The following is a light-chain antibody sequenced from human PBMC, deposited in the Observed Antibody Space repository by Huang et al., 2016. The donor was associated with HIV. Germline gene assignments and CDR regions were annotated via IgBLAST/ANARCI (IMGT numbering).Light chain of an antibody. J-gene: IGKJ1*01. CDR2: GAS. V-gene: IGKV3-15*01. Sequence: EIVMTQSPATLSVSPGERATLSCRASQSVNTNLAWYQQKPGQAPGLRVYGASTRATGVPARFSGSGSGTEFTLTISSLQSEDFAVYYCQQYNNWPRGTFGQGTKVEIK. CDR1: QSVNTN. CDR3: QQYNNWPRGT.